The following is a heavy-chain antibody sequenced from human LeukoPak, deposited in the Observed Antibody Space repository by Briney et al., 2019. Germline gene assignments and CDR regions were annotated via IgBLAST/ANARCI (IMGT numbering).Heavy chain of an antibody. CDR1: GFTFSNYA. CDR3: AKVHYYDSSGYYYYYYGMDV. D-gene: IGHD3-22*01. J-gene: IGHJ6*02. Sequence: TGGSLRLSCAASGFTFSNYAMNWVRQAPGKGLEWVSTIGSSGGSTYYADSVKGRFTISRDNSKNTLYLQMNSLRAEDTAVYYCAKVHYYDSSGYYYYYYGMDVWGQGTTVTVSS. CDR2: IGSSGGST. V-gene: IGHV3-23*01.